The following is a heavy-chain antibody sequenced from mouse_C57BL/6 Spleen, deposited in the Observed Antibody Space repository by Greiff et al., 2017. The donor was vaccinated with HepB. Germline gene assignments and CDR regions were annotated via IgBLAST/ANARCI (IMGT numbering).Heavy chain of an antibody. V-gene: IGHV3-6*01. D-gene: IGHD2-3*01. CDR3: ARDRRDGYDY. CDR1: GYSITSGYY. Sequence: VQLKESGPGLVKPSQSLSLTCSVTGYSITSGYYWNWIRQFPGNKLEWMGYISYDGSNNYNPSLKNRISITRDTSKNQFFLKLNSVTTEDTATYYCARDRRDGYDYWGQGTTLTVSS. CDR2: ISYDGSN. J-gene: IGHJ2*01.